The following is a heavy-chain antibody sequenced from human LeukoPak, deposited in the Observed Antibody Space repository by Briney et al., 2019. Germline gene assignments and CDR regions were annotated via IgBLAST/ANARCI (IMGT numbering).Heavy chain of an antibody. CDR3: ARGGYTDGVYFDY. CDR2: IYHSGST. J-gene: IGHJ4*02. CDR1: GGSIRSYHW. V-gene: IGHV4-4*02. Sequence: SETLSLTCTVSGGSIRSYHWWTWVRQPPGKGLEWIGDIYHSGSTNYKSSLKSRVSISIDKSKNQFSLRLNSVTAADTAVYFCARGGYTDGVYFDYWGQGILAIVSS. D-gene: IGHD5-18*01.